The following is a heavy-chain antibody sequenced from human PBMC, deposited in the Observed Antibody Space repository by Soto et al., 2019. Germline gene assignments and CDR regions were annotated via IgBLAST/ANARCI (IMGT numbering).Heavy chain of an antibody. CDR2: INADNDNT. J-gene: IGHJ4*02. CDR1: GYTFSSYA. CDR3: ARQAVPGTDWGYYDY. D-gene: IGHD6-19*01. V-gene: IGHV1-3*01. Sequence: QVQLVQSGAEVKKPGASVKVSCKASGYTFSSYAIHWVRQAPGQRLEWMGWINADNDNTKYSQKFQGRVTITRDTSVSTAYMELSSLRSEDTAVYYCARQAVPGTDWGYYDYWGQGTLVTVSS.